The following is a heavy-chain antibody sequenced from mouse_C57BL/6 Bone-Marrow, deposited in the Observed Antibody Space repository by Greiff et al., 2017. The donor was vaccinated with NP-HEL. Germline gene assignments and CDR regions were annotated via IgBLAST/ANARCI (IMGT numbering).Heavy chain of an antibody. D-gene: IGHD1-1*01. V-gene: IGHV1-59*01. CDR3: ARERYGSSYAAY. J-gene: IGHJ3*01. Sequence: QVQLQQPGAELVRPGTSVKLSCKASGYTFTSYWMHWVKQRPGQGLEWIGVIDPSDSYTNYNQKFKGKATLTVDTSSSTAYMQLSRLTSEDSAVYYGARERYGSSYAAYGGQGTLVTVSA. CDR1: GYTFTSYW. CDR2: IDPSDSYT.